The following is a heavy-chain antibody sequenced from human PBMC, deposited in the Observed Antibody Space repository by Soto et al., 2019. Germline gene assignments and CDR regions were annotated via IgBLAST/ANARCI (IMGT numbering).Heavy chain of an antibody. CDR2: ISSSSSTI. CDR1: GFTFSNYS. J-gene: IGHJ4*02. D-gene: IGHD3-22*01. Sequence: SGFTFSNYSMNWVRQAPGKGLEWVSYISSSSSTIFYTDSVKGRFTISRDNSRNTLFLQMNSLRAEDTAVYYCARDYYKYYDSSGYYRSPAYWGQGTLVTVSS. V-gene: IGHV3-48*01. CDR3: ARDYYKYYDSSGYYRSPAY.